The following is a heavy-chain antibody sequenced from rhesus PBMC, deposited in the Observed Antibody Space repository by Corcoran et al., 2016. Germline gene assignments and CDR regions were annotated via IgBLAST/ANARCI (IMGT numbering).Heavy chain of an antibody. D-gene: IGHD4-29*01. CDR1: GFTFSSYG. J-gene: IGHJ4*01. Sequence: EVQLVESGGGLAKPGGSLRLSCAASGFTFSSYGMTWVRQAPGQGLEWVAGRSDTGGSTYYADSVKGRFTSSRDSSKNTLSLQMNSLRAEDTAVYYCAKDSSHGDYWGQGVLVTVSS. V-gene: IGHV3-103*01. CDR2: RSDTGGST. CDR3: AKDSSHGDY.